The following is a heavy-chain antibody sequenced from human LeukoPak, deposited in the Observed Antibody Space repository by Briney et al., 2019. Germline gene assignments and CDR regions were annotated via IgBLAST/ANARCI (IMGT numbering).Heavy chain of an antibody. D-gene: IGHD3-22*01. CDR3: ARTRYTSSGYSPGYYYGMDV. Sequence: SVKVSCKASGGTFSSYATSWVRQAPGQGLEWMGRIIPILGIANYAQKFQGRVTITADKSTSTAYMELSSLRSEDTAVYYCARTRYTSSGYSPGYYYGMDVWGQGTTVTVSS. J-gene: IGHJ6*02. V-gene: IGHV1-69*04. CDR2: IIPILGIA. CDR1: GGTFSSYA.